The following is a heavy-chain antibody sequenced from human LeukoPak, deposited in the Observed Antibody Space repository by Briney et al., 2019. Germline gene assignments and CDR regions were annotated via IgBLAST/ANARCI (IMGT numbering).Heavy chain of an antibody. V-gene: IGHV3-23*01. D-gene: IGHD3-22*01. CDR2: ISGSGGKT. CDR1: GFPFNIYA. CDR3: AKDCVYYYDSSGPYYFDY. J-gene: IGHJ4*02. Sequence: GSLRLSCAASGFPFNIYAMIWVRQAPGKGLEWVSGISGSGGKTYYADSVRGRFTISRDNSKNTLYLQMDSLRAEDTAVYYCAKDCVYYYDSSGPYYFDYWGQGTLVTVSS.